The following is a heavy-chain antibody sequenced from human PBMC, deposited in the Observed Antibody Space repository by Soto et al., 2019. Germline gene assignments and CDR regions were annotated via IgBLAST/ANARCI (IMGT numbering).Heavy chain of an antibody. V-gene: IGHV3-23*01. CDR1: GFTFSSYA. Sequence: GGSLRLSCAASGFTFSSYAMSWVRQAPGKGLEWVSAISGSGGSTYYADSVKGRFTISRDNSKNTLYLQMNSLRAEDTAVYYCAKDYHIVVVPAARDDAFDIWGQGTMVTVSS. CDR2: ISGSGGST. CDR3: AKDYHIVVVPAARDDAFDI. J-gene: IGHJ3*02. D-gene: IGHD2-2*01.